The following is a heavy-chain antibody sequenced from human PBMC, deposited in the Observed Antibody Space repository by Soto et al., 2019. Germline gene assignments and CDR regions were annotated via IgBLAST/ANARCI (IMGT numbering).Heavy chain of an antibody. CDR3: ARGHSYYPMDV. CDR2: INHSGST. Sequence: QVQLQQWGAGVLKPSETLSLTCAVYGGSLSGYYWSWIRQPPGKGLEGIGEINHSGSTNYNPSLKSRVTISLDTSKNQFSLKLTSVTATDTAVYYCARGHSYYPMDVWGQGTMVTVSS. D-gene: IGHD4-4*01. CDR1: GGSLSGYY. V-gene: IGHV4-34*01. J-gene: IGHJ6*02.